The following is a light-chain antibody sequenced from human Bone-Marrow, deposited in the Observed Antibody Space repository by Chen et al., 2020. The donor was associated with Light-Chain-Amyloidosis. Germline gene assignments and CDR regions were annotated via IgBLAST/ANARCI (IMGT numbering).Light chain of an antibody. Sequence: DLTQPPAVSVYPGQTARITATGDTLPMQYTYWYQRKPGQAPQMVIYKDRQRPSGIPERFSGSSSGTIVTLTISGVQAEDEADYYCQSADSSDTYVIFGGGTKLTVL. CDR1: TLPMQY. CDR2: KDR. CDR3: QSADSSDTYVI. V-gene: IGLV3-25*03. J-gene: IGLJ2*01.